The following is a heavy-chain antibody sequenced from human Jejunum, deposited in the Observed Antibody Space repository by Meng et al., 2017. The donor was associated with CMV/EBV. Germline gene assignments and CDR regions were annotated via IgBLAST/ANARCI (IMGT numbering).Heavy chain of an antibody. CDR2: IYGGGDT. J-gene: IGHJ4*02. CDR3: AREIPQAWGY. V-gene: IGHV3-66*01. D-gene: IGHD2-21*01. Sequence: QLVESGGGLVQPGGSLRLSCAASGFTVSTNYMSWVRQAPGKGREWISIIYGGGDTYYADSVKGRFTISRDNSKNTLYLQMNSLRAEDTAVYYCAREIPQAWGYWGQGTLVTVSS. CDR1: GFTVSTNY.